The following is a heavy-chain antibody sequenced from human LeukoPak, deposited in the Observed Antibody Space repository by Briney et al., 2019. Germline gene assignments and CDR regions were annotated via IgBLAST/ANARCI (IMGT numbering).Heavy chain of an antibody. J-gene: IGHJ2*01. Sequence: PSETLYLTCTVSGGSISSYYWSWIRQPPGKGLEWIGYIYYSGSTNYNPSLESRVTISVDTSKNQFSLKLSSVTAADTAVYYCARAGVVSNPNSYWYFDLWGRGTLVSVSS. CDR1: GGSISSYY. CDR3: ARAGVVSNPNSYWYFDL. D-gene: IGHD3-3*01. CDR2: IYYSGST. V-gene: IGHV4-59*01.